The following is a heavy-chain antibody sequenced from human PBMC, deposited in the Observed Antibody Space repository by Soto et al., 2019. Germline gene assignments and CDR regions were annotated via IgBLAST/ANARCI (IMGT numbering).Heavy chain of an antibody. CDR3: AREGAYLQADDAFDL. V-gene: IGHV3-48*01. CDR2: ITSSVSTI. Sequence: EEILVESGGKLVQPGESLRLSCAASGFTFSNFGMNWVRQVPGGGLEWLSYITSSVSTIYYADSVKGRFTISRDNAKRSLYLQMDSLRVEDNGIYYCAREGAYLQADDAFDLWGQGTMVVVSS. CDR1: GFTFSNFG. J-gene: IGHJ3*01.